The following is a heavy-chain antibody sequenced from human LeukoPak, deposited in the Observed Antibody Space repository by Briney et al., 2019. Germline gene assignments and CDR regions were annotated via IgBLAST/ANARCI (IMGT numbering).Heavy chain of an antibody. CDR2: ISSNGGST. Sequence: GGSLRLSCAASGFTFSSYAMHWVRQAPGKGLEYVSAISSNGGSTYYANSVKARFTISRDNSKNTLYLQMGSLRAEDMAVYYCALNYYDSSGYGDYFDYWGQGTLVTVSS. J-gene: IGHJ4*02. CDR3: ALNYYDSSGYGDYFDY. D-gene: IGHD3-22*01. V-gene: IGHV3-64*01. CDR1: GFTFSSYA.